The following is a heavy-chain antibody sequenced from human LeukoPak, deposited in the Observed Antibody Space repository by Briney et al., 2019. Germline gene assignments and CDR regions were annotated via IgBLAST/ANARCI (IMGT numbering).Heavy chain of an antibody. Sequence: GGSLRLSCAASGFTFDGYAMHWVRQAPGQGLEWVSGISWNSGSIGYADSVKGRFTISRDNAKNSLYLQMNSLRAEDTALYYCAKGHGYSYGSPDYWGQGTLVTVSS. V-gene: IGHV3-9*01. CDR1: GFTFDGYA. J-gene: IGHJ4*02. CDR3: AKGHGYSYGSPDY. CDR2: ISWNSGSI. D-gene: IGHD5-18*01.